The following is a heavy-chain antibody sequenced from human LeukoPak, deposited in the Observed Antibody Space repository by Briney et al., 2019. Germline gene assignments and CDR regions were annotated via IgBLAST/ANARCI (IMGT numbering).Heavy chain of an antibody. Sequence: PGGSLRLSCAASGFTFSSYAMNWVRQAPGKGLEWVSSITSSSSYMYYADSVKGRFTISRDNAKNALYLQMNSLRAEDTAVYYCARDPAGDDYWGQGTLVTVSS. V-gene: IGHV3-21*01. CDR1: GFTFSSYA. D-gene: IGHD7-27*01. CDR3: ARDPAGDDY. CDR2: ITSSSSYM. J-gene: IGHJ4*02.